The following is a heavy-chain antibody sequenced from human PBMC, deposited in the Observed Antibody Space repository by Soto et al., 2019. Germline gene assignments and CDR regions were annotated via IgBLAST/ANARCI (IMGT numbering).Heavy chain of an antibody. CDR1: GFTVSSNY. CDR3: PRDGPGYYFDY. D-gene: IGHD7-27*01. V-gene: IGHV3-53*01. Sequence: GGSLRLSCAASGFTVSSNYMSWVRQAPGKGLEWVSVIYSGGTTYYADSVKGRFTISRDNSKNTLYLQMNSLRAEDTAVYYCPRDGPGYYFDYWGQGTLVTVSS. CDR2: IYSGGTT. J-gene: IGHJ4*02.